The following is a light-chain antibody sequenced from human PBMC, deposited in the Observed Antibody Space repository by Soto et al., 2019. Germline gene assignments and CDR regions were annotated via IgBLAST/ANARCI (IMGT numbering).Light chain of an antibody. Sequence: DIQMTQSPSTLSASVGDRVTITCRASQSISTWLAWYQQKPGKAPNLLIYKASSLESGVRSRFSGSGSGTEFTLTISSLQPDDFATYYCQQYNSYSFGPGTKVDIK. CDR3: QQYNSYS. CDR2: KAS. J-gene: IGKJ3*01. CDR1: QSISTW. V-gene: IGKV1-5*03.